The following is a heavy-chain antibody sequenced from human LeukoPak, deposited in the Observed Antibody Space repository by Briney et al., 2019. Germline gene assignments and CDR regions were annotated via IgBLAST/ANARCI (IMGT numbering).Heavy chain of an antibody. CDR2: INPNSGGT. D-gene: IGHD3-22*01. Sequence: ASVKVSCKASGYTFTGYYMHWVRQAPGQGLEWMGWINPNSGGTNYAQKFQGRVTMTRDTSISTAYMELTRLRSDDTAVYYCARDYYDSSGPDYWGQGTLVTVSS. J-gene: IGHJ4*02. CDR3: ARDYYDSSGPDY. CDR1: GYTFTGYY. V-gene: IGHV1-2*02.